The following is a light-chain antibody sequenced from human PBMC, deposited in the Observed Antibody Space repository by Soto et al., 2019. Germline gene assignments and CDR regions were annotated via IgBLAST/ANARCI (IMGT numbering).Light chain of an antibody. CDR3: QQYKNWPLT. V-gene: IGKV3-15*01. CDR2: GAS. Sequence: EIVMTQSPATLSVSPGETATLSCRASQSISSNFAWYQQKPGQAPRLLIYGASTRATGIPARFSGSGSGTEFTLTISSLQSEDFAVYYCQQYKNWPLTFVGGTKVEIK. J-gene: IGKJ4*01. CDR1: QSISSN.